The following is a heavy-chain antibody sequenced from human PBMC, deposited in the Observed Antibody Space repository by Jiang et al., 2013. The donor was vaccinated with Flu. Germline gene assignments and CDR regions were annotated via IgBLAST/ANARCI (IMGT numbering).Heavy chain of an antibody. V-gene: IGHV4-39*07. CDR2: YYSGST. CDR3: GGSESSGYYPGDY. J-gene: IGHJ4*02. Sequence: YYSGSTYYNPSLKSRVTISVDTSKDQFSLKLSSVTAADTAVYYCGGSESSGYYPGDYWGQGTLVTVSS. D-gene: IGHD3-22*01.